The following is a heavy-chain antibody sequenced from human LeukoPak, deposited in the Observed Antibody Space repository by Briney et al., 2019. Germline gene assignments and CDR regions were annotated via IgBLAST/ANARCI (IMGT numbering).Heavy chain of an antibody. V-gene: IGHV4-59*01. J-gene: IGHJ4*02. Sequence: PSETLSLTCTVSGGSLSSDYWSWIRQPPGKGLEWIAYIHYNGRTNYNPSLKSRGTISLDTSKNQFSLKLSSVTAADTAVYYCAHLGYDILTGYYNWGQGTLVFVSS. CDR3: AHLGYDILTGYYN. CDR1: GGSLSSDY. D-gene: IGHD3-9*01. CDR2: IHYNGRT.